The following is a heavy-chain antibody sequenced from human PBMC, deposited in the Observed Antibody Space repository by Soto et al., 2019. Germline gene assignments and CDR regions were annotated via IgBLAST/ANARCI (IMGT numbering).Heavy chain of an antibody. V-gene: IGHV3-74*01. CDR3: ARDQLKSSGWYGGLLFDY. J-gene: IGHJ4*02. CDR2: INSDGSST. Sequence: EVQLVESGGGLVQPGGSLRLPCAASGFTFRSYWMHWVRQAPGKGLVWVSRINSDGSSTNYADSVKGRFTISRDNAKNTLYLQMNSLRAEDTAVYYCARDQLKSSGWYGGLLFDYWGQGTLVTVSS. CDR1: GFTFRSYW. D-gene: IGHD6-19*01.